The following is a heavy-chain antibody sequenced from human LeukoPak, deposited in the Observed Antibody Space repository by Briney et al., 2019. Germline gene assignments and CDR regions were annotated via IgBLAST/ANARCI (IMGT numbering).Heavy chain of an antibody. V-gene: IGHV3-21*01. CDR1: GFTFSSYS. Sequence: GGSLRLSCAASGFTFSSYSMNWVRQAPGKGLEWVSSISSSSSYIYYADSVKGRFTISRDKAKNSLYLQMNSLRAEDTAVYYCARDLSDAFDIWGQGTMVTVSS. CDR3: ARDLSDAFDI. J-gene: IGHJ3*02. CDR2: ISSSSSYI.